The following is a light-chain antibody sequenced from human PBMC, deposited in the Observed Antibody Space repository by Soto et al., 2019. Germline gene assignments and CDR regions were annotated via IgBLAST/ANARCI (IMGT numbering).Light chain of an antibody. Sequence: QSLLTQPPSVSGAPGQSVTISFTGSNSNIGAGYDVHWYQQPPGTAPKLLIHGNSYRPSGVPDRFSGSKSGTSASLANTGLQAYDEAYYYCQPYDSSLGDRIFGGGTKLTVL. CDR2: GNS. J-gene: IGLJ2*01. CDR1: NSNIGAGYD. V-gene: IGLV1-40*01. CDR3: QPYDSSLGDRI.